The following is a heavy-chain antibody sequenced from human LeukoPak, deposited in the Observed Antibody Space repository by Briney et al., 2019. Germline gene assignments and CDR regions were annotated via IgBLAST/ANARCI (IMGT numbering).Heavy chain of an antibody. Sequence: SETLSLTCTVSGGSISSYYWSWIRQPPGKGLEWIGYIYYSGSTNYNPSLKSRVTISVDTSKNQFSLKLSSVTAADTAVYYCARVLPGRLGEFYYFDYWGQGTLVTVSS. V-gene: IGHV4-59*01. J-gene: IGHJ4*02. D-gene: IGHD3-16*01. CDR3: ARVLPGRLGEFYYFDY. CDR1: GGSISSYY. CDR2: IYYSGST.